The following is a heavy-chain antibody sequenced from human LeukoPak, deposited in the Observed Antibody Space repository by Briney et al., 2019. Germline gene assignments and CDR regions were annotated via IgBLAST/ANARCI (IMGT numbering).Heavy chain of an antibody. CDR3: AREYSIWFDY. J-gene: IGHJ4*02. CDR2: INSDGRTT. D-gene: IGHD6-13*01. Sequence: RGSPRLSCAASGFTFSSYWMHWVGQAPGKGLVWVSRINSDGRTTTYADSVGGRFTISRDNAKNTLYPQMNSLRAEDTAVYYCAREYSIWFDYWVQGT. V-gene: IGHV3-74*01. CDR1: GFTFSSYW.